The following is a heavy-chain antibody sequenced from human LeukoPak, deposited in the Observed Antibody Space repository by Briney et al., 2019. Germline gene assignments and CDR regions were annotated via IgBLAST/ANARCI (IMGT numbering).Heavy chain of an antibody. Sequence: ASVKVSCKTSGYTFTSYGTSWVRQAPGQGLEWMGWISAYNGNTSYAQKVQGRVTMTTDTSTSTVYMELRRLRSDDTAVYYCARDQRSYYDTSGYYADYWGQGTLVTVSS. CDR1: GYTFTSYG. V-gene: IGHV1-18*01. J-gene: IGHJ4*02. D-gene: IGHD3-22*01. CDR2: ISAYNGNT. CDR3: ARDQRSYYDTSGYYADY.